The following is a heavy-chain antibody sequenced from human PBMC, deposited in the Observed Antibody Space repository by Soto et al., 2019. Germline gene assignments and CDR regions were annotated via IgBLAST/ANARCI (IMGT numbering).Heavy chain of an antibody. J-gene: IGHJ4*02. CDR2: LYYSGTP. CDR3: ARRAYCSRDCYSHYFDS. Sequence: SETLTLTSTVAGGSISSSRYYGGWIRQPPGKGREWIGSLYYSGTPYYDPSLKSRVTISGDASKKQFSLKLTSVTAADTAVYYCARRAYCSRDCYSHYFDSWVQGILVIVSS. V-gene: IGHV4-39*01. D-gene: IGHD2-21*02. CDR1: GGSISSSRYY.